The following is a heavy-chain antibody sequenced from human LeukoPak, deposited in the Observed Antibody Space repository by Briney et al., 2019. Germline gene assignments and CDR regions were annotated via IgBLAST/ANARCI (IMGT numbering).Heavy chain of an antibody. V-gene: IGHV1-18*01. Sequence: ASVKVSCKASGYTFTSYGISWVRQAPGQGPEWMGWISGYNGNTDYAQKLQGRVTMTTDTPTRIVYMELRSLRSDDTAVYYCARGGLYSSSWNDAFDIWGQGTMVTVSS. CDR1: GYTFTSYG. D-gene: IGHD6-13*01. CDR3: ARGGLYSSSWNDAFDI. CDR2: ISGYNGNT. J-gene: IGHJ3*02.